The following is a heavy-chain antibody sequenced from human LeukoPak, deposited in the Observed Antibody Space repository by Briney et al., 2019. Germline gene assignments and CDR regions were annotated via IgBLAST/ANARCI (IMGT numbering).Heavy chain of an antibody. CDR1: GFTFSSYA. V-gene: IGHV3-23*01. CDR3: AKDKEAARCYFDY. Sequence: PGGSLRLSCAASGFTFSSYAMSWVRQAPGKGLEWVSAISGSGSTYYADSVKGRFTISRDNSKNTLYLQMNSLRAEDTAVYYCAKDKEAARCYFDYWGQGTLVTVSS. D-gene: IGHD6-6*01. CDR2: ISGSGST. J-gene: IGHJ4*02.